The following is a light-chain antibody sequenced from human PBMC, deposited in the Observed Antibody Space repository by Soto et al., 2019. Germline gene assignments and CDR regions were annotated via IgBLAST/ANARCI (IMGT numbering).Light chain of an antibody. CDR1: SIDIGGYSF. CDR2: DVS. CDR3: SSYTSSSTV. Sequence: QSALTQPASVSASPGQSITISCTGTSIDIGGYSFVSWYQHHPGKAPKLMIHDVSNRPSGVSNRFSGSKSGNTASLTISGLQSEDEADYYCSSYTSSSTVFGGGTKLTVL. V-gene: IGLV2-14*03. J-gene: IGLJ2*01.